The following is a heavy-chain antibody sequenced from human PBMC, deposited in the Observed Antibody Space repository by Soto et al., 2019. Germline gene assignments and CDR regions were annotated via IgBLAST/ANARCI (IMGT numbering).Heavy chain of an antibody. CDR1: GYTFSNYW. D-gene: IGHD3-22*01. CDR2: IYPGDSDS. V-gene: IGHV5-51*01. J-gene: IGHJ6*02. Sequence: GESLKISCHLSGYTFSNYWIGWVRQMPGKGLEWMGIIYPGDSDSRYSPYFQGQVTISVDKSTNSANLQWTRLKASDTTMYYSARRGPYYDDGSGYYALDFWGQGTPVTVSS. CDR3: ARRGPYYDDGSGYYALDF.